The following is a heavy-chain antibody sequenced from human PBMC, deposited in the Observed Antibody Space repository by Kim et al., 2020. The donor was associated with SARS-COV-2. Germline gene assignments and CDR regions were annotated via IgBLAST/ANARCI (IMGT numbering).Heavy chain of an antibody. J-gene: IGHJ6*02. CDR2: IYGNDQK. CDR1: EFSLTTGGVG. Sequence: SGPTLVNPTQTLTLTCVFPEFSLTTGGVGVAWVRQTPGKALEWLALIYGNDQKWYSPALKRRLNIAKDAANNQVVLTLTNMRPVDAGTYYCAHDSTGLDGFDVWGQGTTVTVSS. D-gene: IGHD6-19*01. CDR3: AHDSTGLDGFDV. V-gene: IGHV2-5*01.